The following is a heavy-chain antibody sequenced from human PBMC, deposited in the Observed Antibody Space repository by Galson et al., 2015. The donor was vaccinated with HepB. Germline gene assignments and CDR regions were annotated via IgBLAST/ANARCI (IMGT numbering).Heavy chain of an antibody. D-gene: IGHD5-12*01. CDR2: ISYDGSNK. CDR1: GFTFSSYA. J-gene: IGHJ6*02. CDR3: ARDIVATTFNHYGMDV. Sequence: SLRLSCAASGFTFSSYAMHWVRQAPGKGLEWVAVISYDGSNKYYADSVKGRFTISRDNSKNTLYLQMNSLRAEDTAVYYCARDIVATTFNHYGMDVWGQGTTVTVSS. V-gene: IGHV3-30*04.